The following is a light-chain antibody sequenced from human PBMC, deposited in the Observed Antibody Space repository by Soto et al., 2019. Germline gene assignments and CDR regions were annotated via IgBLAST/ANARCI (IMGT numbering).Light chain of an antibody. J-gene: IGLJ1*01. V-gene: IGLV2-14*01. CDR2: NVS. CDR3: SSYSPRSPVV. CDR1: KSDVGAYNY. Sequence: QSALTQPASVSGSPGQSITISCTGTKSDVGAYNYVSWYQQHPGKAPRLIIYNVSDRPSGLFNRFSGSKSGITASLTISGLQAEDEADYYCSSYSPRSPVVFGTGTKVTVL.